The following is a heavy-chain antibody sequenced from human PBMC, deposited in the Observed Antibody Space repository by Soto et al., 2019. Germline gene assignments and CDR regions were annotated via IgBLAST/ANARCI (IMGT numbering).Heavy chain of an antibody. J-gene: IGHJ4*02. CDR3: ATEPIYYNDGSGYYPLGH. V-gene: IGHV1-18*04. CDR1: GYTFATYG. Sequence: QVQLVKSGAEVKKPGASVKVSCKASGYTFATYGFSWVRQAPGQGLECVGWISAHNGDTHYSRKFQGRVTLTTDTSTETSYMELRSLTSDDTAVYFCATEPIYYNDGSGYYPLGHWGQGTLVTVSS. CDR2: ISAHNGDT. D-gene: IGHD3-22*01.